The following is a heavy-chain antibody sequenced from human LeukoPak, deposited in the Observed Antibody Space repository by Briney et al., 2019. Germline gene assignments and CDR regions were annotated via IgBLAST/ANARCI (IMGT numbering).Heavy chain of an antibody. CDR2: ISGSGGST. CDR1: GFTFSNYA. Sequence: PGGTLRLSCAASGFTFSNYAMTWVRQAPGKGLEWVSSISGSGGSTYSEDSVKGRFTISRDNSKNTLYLQMNSLRAEDTAVYYCAKLNNWRWFDPWGQGTLVTASS. V-gene: IGHV3-23*01. D-gene: IGHD3-3*01. CDR3: AKLNNWRWFDP. J-gene: IGHJ5*02.